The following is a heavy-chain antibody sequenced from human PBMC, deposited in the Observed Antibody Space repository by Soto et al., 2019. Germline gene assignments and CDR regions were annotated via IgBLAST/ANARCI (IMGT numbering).Heavy chain of an antibody. V-gene: IGHV3-30*18. Sequence: QVQLVESGGGVVQPGRSLRLSCAASGFTFSSYGMHWVRQAPGKGLEWVAGISYDGSNKYYADSVKGRFTISRDNSKNTLYLQMNSLRAEDTAVYYCAKDFHGGSSGWFMSYYYYGMDVWGQGTTVTVSS. D-gene: IGHD6-19*01. CDR3: AKDFHGGSSGWFMSYYYYGMDV. CDR1: GFTFSSYG. CDR2: ISYDGSNK. J-gene: IGHJ6*02.